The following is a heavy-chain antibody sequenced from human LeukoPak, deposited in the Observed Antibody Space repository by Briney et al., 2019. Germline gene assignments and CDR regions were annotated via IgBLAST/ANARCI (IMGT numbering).Heavy chain of an antibody. V-gene: IGHV4-31*03. CDR1: GGSINRGDYY. D-gene: IGHD6-19*01. CDR2: IYYRGST. J-gene: IGHJ3*02. CDR3: ARADYSGGWAGDFDI. Sequence: PSETLSLTCTVSGGSINRGDYYWAWIRQVPGKGLEWIGYIYYRGSTYYNPSLRGRPSISIDAYKNEFSLKLNSVTAADTAVYHCARADYSGGWAGDFDIWGHGTMVTVSS.